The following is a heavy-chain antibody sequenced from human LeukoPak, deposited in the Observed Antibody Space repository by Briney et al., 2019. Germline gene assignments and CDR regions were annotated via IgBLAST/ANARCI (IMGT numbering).Heavy chain of an antibody. D-gene: IGHD6-19*01. J-gene: IGHJ4*02. CDR3: ARDAARYGSGWYYDF. V-gene: IGHV3-23*01. CDR1: AFTFSSSA. CDR2: ISSDGGNT. Sequence: PGGSLRLSCATSAFTFSSSAMSWVRQAPGKGLEWVSAISSDGGNTYYADSVKGRFTISRDNSRNTLYLQMNSLRAEDTAAYYCARDAARYGSGWYYDFWGQGTLVTVSS.